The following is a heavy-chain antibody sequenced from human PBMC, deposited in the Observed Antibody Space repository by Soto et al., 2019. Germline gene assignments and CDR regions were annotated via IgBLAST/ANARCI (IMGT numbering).Heavy chain of an antibody. V-gene: IGHV1-8*01. CDR3: ARGAGNGSGWARRTSYYYMDV. D-gene: IGHD6-19*01. CDR2: MNPNSGNT. J-gene: IGHJ6*03. CDR1: GYTFTSYD. Sequence: QVQLVQSGAEVKKPGASVKVSCKASGYTFTSYDINWVRQATGQGLEWMGWMNPNSGNTGYAQKFQGRVTMTRNTAISTAYKELSSLRSEDTAVDYCARGAGNGSGWARRTSYYYMDVWGKGTTVTVSS.